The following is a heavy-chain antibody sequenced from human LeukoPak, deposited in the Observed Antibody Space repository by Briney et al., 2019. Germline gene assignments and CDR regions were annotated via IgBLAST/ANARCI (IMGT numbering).Heavy chain of an antibody. CDR3: ARANGGGLDY. V-gene: IGHV1-46*01. CDR1: GYTFSTYY. CDR2: IHPTDSST. Sequence: ASVKVSCKTSGYTFSTYYMHWVRQAPGQGLEWLGIIHPTDSSTSYTQKIQGRVTMTRDTATGTVYLELSSLRSEDTAVYWWARANGGGLDYWGQGTLITVSS. D-gene: IGHD3-10*01. J-gene: IGHJ4*02.